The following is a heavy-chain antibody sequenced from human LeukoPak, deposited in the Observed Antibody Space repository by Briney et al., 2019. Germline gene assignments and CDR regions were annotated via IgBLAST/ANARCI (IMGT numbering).Heavy chain of an antibody. D-gene: IGHD5-18*01. CDR2: ISGSGGST. CDR3: ARRGLIPPKRQLWLPSPFDY. Sequence: PGGSLRLSCAASGFTFSSYAMSCVRQAPGKGLEWVSAISGSGGSTYYADSVKGRFTISRDNSKNTLYLQMNSLRAEDTAVYYCARRGLIPPKRQLWLPSPFDYWGQGTLVTVSS. CDR1: GFTFSSYA. J-gene: IGHJ4*02. V-gene: IGHV3-23*01.